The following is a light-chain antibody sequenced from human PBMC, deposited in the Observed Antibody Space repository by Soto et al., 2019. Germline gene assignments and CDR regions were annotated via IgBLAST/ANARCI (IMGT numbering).Light chain of an antibody. CDR1: QAIRDD. Sequence: AIQMTQSPSYLSAYVGDGVTITCRASQAIRDDLGWYQQKPGKAPKLLIYGASSLHDGVPSRFSGSGSGTDFTLTISSLQPEDCATYYCLQDNNYPWTFGQGTKVEVK. CDR2: GAS. V-gene: IGKV1-6*01. CDR3: LQDNNYPWT. J-gene: IGKJ1*01.